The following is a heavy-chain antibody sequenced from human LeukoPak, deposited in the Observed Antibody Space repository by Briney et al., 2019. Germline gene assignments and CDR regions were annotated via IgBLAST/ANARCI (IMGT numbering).Heavy chain of an antibody. J-gene: IGHJ4*02. Sequence: PSETLSLTCAVYGGSFSGYYWSWIRQPPGKGLEWIGEINHSGSTNYNPSLKSRVTISVDTSKNQFSLKLSSVTAADTAVYYCAADSGSYDNGVYWGQGTLVTVSS. CDR1: GGSFSGYY. V-gene: IGHV4-34*01. CDR3: AADSGSYDNGVY. D-gene: IGHD1-26*01. CDR2: INHSGST.